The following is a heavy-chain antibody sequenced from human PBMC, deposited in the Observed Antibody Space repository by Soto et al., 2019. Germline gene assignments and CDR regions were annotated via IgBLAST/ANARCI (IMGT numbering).Heavy chain of an antibody. V-gene: IGHV3-21*01. CDR1: GFTFSSYS. Sequence: EVQLVESGGGLVKPGGSLRLSCAASGFTFSSYSMNWVRQAPGKGLEWVSSISSSSSYIYYADSVKGRFTISRDNAKNSLYLQMNSLRAEDTAVYYCARTYYDSSGYYYVGGLPYFDYGGQGTLVTVSS. D-gene: IGHD3-22*01. CDR2: ISSSSSYI. J-gene: IGHJ4*02. CDR3: ARTYYDSSGYYYVGGLPYFDY.